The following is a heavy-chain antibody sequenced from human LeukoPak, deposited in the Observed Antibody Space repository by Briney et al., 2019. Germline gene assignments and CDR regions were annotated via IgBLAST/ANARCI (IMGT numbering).Heavy chain of an antibody. CDR2: ISWNSSSI. J-gene: IGHJ4*02. CDR3: AKDTLYDSSGYYDY. CDR1: GFTFDDYA. D-gene: IGHD3-22*01. Sequence: GGSLRLSCAASGFTFDDYAMHWVQQAPGKGLEWVSGISWNSSSIGYADSVQGRYTISRDNANNSLYLQMNSLRAEDIDLYYCAKDTLYDSSGYYDYLGQGTLVTVSS. V-gene: IGHV3-9*03.